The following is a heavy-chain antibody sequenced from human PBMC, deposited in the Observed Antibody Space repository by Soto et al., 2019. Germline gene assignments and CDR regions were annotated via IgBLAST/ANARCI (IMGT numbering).Heavy chain of an antibody. V-gene: IGHV3-30-3*01. D-gene: IGHD5-12*01. CDR2: ISYDGSNK. Sequence: QVQLVESGGGVVQPGRSLRLSCAASGFTFSSYAMHWVRQAPGKGLEWVAVISYDGSNKYYADSVKGRFTISRDNSKNTLYLQMNSLRAEDTAVYYCARSPSVEMATTPWGQGTLVTVSS. CDR1: GFTFSSYA. CDR3: ARSPSVEMATTP. J-gene: IGHJ5*02.